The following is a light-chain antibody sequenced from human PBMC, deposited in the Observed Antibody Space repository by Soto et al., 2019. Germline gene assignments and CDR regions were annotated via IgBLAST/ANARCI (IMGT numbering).Light chain of an antibody. CDR2: DVD. V-gene: IGLV2-11*01. J-gene: IGLJ1*01. CDR3: SSNAGSYNFV. CDR1: SSDVGGYNY. Sequence: QSVLTQPRSVSGSPGQSVTISCTGTSSDVGGYNYVSWYQHHTGKAPKLMIYDVDKRPSGVPGRFSGSKSGNTASLTISGLQAEDEADYYCSSNAGSYNFVFGNGNKVTV.